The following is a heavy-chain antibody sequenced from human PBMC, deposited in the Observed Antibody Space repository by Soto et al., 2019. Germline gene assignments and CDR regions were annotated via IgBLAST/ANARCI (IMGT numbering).Heavy chain of an antibody. V-gene: IGHV1-3*01. CDR1: GYTFTSYA. CDR3: ARAGLKPGGRGYCSSTSCHPGMDV. J-gene: IGHJ6*02. D-gene: IGHD2-2*01. CDR2: INAGNGNT. Sequence: QVQLVQSGAEVKKPGASVKVSCKASGYTFTSYAMHWVRQAPGQRLEWMGWINAGNGNTKYSQKFQGRVTITRDTSESTAYMELSSLRSEDTAVYYCARAGLKPGGRGYCSSTSCHPGMDVWGQGTTVTVSS.